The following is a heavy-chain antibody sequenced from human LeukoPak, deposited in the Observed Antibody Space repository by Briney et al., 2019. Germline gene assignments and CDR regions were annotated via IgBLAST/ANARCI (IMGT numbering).Heavy chain of an antibody. D-gene: IGHD6-19*01. V-gene: IGHV4-59*12. CDR2: IHYSGST. Sequence: SETLSLTCTVSNGSINGYYWSWIRQPPGKGLEWIGYIHYSGSTNYNPSLKSRLTMSVDTSKNQFSLRLSSVTAADTAVYYCARVLGWAGFDYWGQGTLVTVSS. CDR1: NGSINGYY. CDR3: ARVLGWAGFDY. J-gene: IGHJ4*02.